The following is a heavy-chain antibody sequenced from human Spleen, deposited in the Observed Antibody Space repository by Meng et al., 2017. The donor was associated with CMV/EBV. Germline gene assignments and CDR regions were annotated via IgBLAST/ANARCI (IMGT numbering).Heavy chain of an antibody. V-gene: IGHV1-2*02. CDR3: ARVGPSGRSSSFDY. CDR1: GYTFTSYG. D-gene: IGHD6-13*01. CDR2: INPNSGGT. Sequence: ASVKVSCKASGYTFTSYGISWVRQAPGQGLEWMGWINPNSGGTNYAQKFQGRVTMTRDTSISTAYMELSRLRSDDTAVYYVARVGPSGRSSSFDYWGQGTLVTVSS. J-gene: IGHJ4*02.